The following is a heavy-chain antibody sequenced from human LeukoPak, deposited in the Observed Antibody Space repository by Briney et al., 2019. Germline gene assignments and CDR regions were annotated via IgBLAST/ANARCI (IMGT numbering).Heavy chain of an antibody. J-gene: IGHJ6*04. D-gene: IGHD3-10*01. Sequence: GASVKVSCKASGYTFTSYGISWVRQAPGQGLEWMGWISAYNGNTNYAQKLQGRVTMTTDTSTSTAYMELRSLRSDDTAVYYCARDVMVREETDYYYYGMDVWGKGTTVTVSS. CDR3: ARDVMVREETDYYYYGMDV. CDR2: ISAYNGNT. CDR1: GYTFTSYG. V-gene: IGHV1-18*04.